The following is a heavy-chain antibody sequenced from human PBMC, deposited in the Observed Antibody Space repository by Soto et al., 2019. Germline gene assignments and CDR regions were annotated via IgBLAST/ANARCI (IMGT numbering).Heavy chain of an antibody. CDR2: IVYDGSNK. V-gene: IGHV3-30*18. CDR3: AKGGDAYNSFFDY. CDR1: GFTFSSYG. J-gene: IGHJ4*02. D-gene: IGHD3-10*01. Sequence: QVQLVESGGGVVHPGRSLRLSCAASGFTFSSYGMHWVRQAPGTGLEWVAVIVYDGSNKYYADSVKGRFTISRDNSKNTLYLQMSSLRADDTAVYYCAKGGDAYNSFFDYWGQGTLVTVSS.